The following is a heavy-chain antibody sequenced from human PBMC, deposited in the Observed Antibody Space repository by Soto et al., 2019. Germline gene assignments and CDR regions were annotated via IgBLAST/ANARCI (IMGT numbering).Heavy chain of an antibody. CDR3: ARDRTYYDFWGGYPPIPHYYYCGMDV. V-gene: IGHV4-61*01. D-gene: IGHD3-3*01. J-gene: IGHJ6*02. Sequence: SETLSLTCTVSGGSVSSGSYYWSWIRQPPGKGLEWIGYIYYSGSTNYNPSLKSRVTISVDTSKNQFSLKLSSVTAADTAVYYCARDRTYYDFWGGYPPIPHYYYCGMDVWGQGTTVTVSS. CDR2: IYYSGST. CDR1: GGSVSSGSYY.